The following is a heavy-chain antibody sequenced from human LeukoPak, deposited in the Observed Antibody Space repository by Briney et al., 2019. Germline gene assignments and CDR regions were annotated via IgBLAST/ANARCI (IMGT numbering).Heavy chain of an antibody. CDR1: GGSFSGYY. D-gene: IGHD6-19*01. CDR2: INHSGST. J-gene: IGHJ5*02. Sequence: SETLSLTCAVYGGSFSGYYWSWIRQPPGKGLEWIGEINHSGSTNYNPSLKSRVTISVDTSKNQFSLKLSSVTAADTAVYYCARVGRYSSGWHGVWDLWGQGTLVTVSS. CDR3: ARVGRYSSGWHGVWDL. V-gene: IGHV4-34*01.